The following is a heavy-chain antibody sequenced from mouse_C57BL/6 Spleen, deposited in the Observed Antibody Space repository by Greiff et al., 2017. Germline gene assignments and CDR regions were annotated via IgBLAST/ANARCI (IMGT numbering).Heavy chain of an antibody. Sequence: EVQLVESGGGLVKPGGSLKLSCAASGFTFSDYGMHWVRQAPEKGLEWVAYISSGSSTIYYADTVKGRFTLSRDNANNTLSLQMTSLRSEDTAMYYCAGDYYGSSEEFAYWGQGTLVTVSA. D-gene: IGHD1-1*01. J-gene: IGHJ3*01. CDR2: ISSGSSTI. V-gene: IGHV5-17*01. CDR1: GFTFSDYG. CDR3: AGDYYGSSEEFAY.